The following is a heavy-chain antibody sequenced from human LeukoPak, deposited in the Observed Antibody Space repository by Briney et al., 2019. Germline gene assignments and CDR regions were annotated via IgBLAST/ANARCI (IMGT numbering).Heavy chain of an antibody. Sequence: GSLRLSCAASGFTFSDYYMSWIRQAPGKGLEWIGSIYYSGSTYYNPSLKSRVTISVDTSKNQFSLKLSSVTAADTAVYYCARQGFDAFDIWGQGTMVTVSS. J-gene: IGHJ3*02. CDR3: ARQGFDAFDI. V-gene: IGHV4-39*01. CDR1: GFTFSDYY. CDR2: IYYSGST.